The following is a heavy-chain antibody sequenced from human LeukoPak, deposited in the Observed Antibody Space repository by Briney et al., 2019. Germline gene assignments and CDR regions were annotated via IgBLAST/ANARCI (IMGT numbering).Heavy chain of an antibody. D-gene: IGHD2-2*01. J-gene: IGHJ4*02. Sequence: GGSLRLSCAASGFTFSSYAMSWVGQAPGKGLEWVSAISGSDSSTYYADSVKGRFTISRDNSKNTLYLQMKSLRAEDTAIYYCAKTSARGYQIDYCGQRNVIADSS. CDR3: AKTSARGYQIDY. V-gene: IGHV3-23*01. CDR1: GFTFSSYA. CDR2: ISGSDSST.